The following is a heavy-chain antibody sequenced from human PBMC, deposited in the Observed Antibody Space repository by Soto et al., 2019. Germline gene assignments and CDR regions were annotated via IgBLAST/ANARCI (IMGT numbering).Heavy chain of an antibody. D-gene: IGHD5-12*01. CDR3: AKDSEYSGYDGVFDY. V-gene: IGHV3-9*01. CDR1: GFTFDDYA. CDR2: ISWNSGSI. Sequence: GGSLRLSCAASGFTFDDYAMHWVRQAPGKGLEWVSGISWNSGSIGYADSVKGRFTISRDNAKNSLYLQMNSLRAEDTALYYCAKDSEYSGYDGVFDYWGRGTLVTVSS. J-gene: IGHJ4*02.